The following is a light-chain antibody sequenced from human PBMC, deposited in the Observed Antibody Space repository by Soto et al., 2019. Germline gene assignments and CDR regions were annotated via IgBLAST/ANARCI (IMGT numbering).Light chain of an antibody. V-gene: IGLV1-44*01. CDR2: SNN. CDR3: AAWDDSLNGFYV. J-gene: IGLJ1*01. CDR1: SSNIGSNT. Sequence: QSVLTQPPSASGTPGQRVTISCSGSSSNIGSNTVNWYQQLPGTAPKLLIYSNNQRPSGVPDRFSGSTSGTSASLAISGLQSEDEADYYCAAWDDSLNGFYVFGTGTKVTLL.